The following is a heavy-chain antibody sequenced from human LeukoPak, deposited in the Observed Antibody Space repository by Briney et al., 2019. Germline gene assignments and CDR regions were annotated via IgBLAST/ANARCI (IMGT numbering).Heavy chain of an antibody. Sequence: PSETLSLTCAVYGGSFSGYYWSWIRQPPGKGLEWIGEINHSGSTNYNPSLKSRVTISVDTSKNQFSLKLSSVTAADTAVYYCARGPGYCSSTSCYASYWYFDLWGRGTLVTVSS. J-gene: IGHJ2*01. CDR2: INHSGST. CDR3: ARGPGYCSSTSCYASYWYFDL. CDR1: GGSFSGYY. D-gene: IGHD2-2*01. V-gene: IGHV4-34*01.